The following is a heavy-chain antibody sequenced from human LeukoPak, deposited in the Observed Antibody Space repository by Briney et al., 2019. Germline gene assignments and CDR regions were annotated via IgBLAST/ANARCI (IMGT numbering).Heavy chain of an antibody. Sequence: SETLSLTCTVSGGSISSYYWSWIRQPPGKGLEWIGYIYYSGSTNYNPSLKSRVTISVDTSKNQFSLKLSSVTAADTAVYYCARDPEDYYGPAGMDVWGQGTTVTVSS. CDR1: GGSISSYY. CDR2: IYYSGST. CDR3: ARDPEDYYGPAGMDV. D-gene: IGHD3-10*01. V-gene: IGHV4-59*01. J-gene: IGHJ6*02.